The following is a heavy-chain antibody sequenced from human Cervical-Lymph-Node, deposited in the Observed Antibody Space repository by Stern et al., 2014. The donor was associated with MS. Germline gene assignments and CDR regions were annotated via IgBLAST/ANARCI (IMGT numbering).Heavy chain of an antibody. Sequence: QLQLQESGPGLVKPSETLSLTCAVSGDSISSYTHYWAWIRQPPGKGLEWIGRDSYRGATYYNPSHKWPVSISVDTSKNHFSLGLNAGTAADTAVYYCAKHACTGAACPFDLWGQGTLVTVSS. CDR3: AKHACTGAACPFDL. CDR1: GDSISSYTHY. V-gene: IGHV4-39*01. CDR2: DSYRGAT. J-gene: IGHJ4*02. D-gene: IGHD2-8*02.